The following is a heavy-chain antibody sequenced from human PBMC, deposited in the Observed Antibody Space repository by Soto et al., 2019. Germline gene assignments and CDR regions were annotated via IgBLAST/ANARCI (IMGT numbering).Heavy chain of an antibody. CDR2: ISSSSSYI. CDR3: ARDTPRVVVITRRHDAFDI. Sequence: GGSLRLSCAASGFTFSSYSMNWVRQAPGKGLEWVSSISSSSSYIYYADSVKGRFTISRDNAKNSLYLQMNSLRAEDTAVYYCARDTPRVVVITRRHDAFDIWGQGTMVTVSS. D-gene: IGHD3-22*01. V-gene: IGHV3-21*01. J-gene: IGHJ3*02. CDR1: GFTFSSYS.